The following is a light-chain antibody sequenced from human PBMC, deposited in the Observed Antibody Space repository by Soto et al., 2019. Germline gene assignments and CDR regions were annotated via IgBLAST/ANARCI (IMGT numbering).Light chain of an antibody. CDR2: GAS. V-gene: IGKV3-20*01. CDR3: QQYGSSPS. J-gene: IGKJ4*01. CDR1: QSVSSTY. Sequence: DIVLTQSPGPLSLSPGERATLSCRASQSVSSTYLAWYQQKPGQAPRLLIYGASSRATGIPDRFSGSGSGTDFTLTISRLEPEDFAVYYCQQYGSSPSFGGGTKVDI.